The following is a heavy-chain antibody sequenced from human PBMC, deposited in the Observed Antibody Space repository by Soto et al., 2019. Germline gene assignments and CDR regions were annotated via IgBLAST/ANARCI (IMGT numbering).Heavy chain of an antibody. CDR1: GFTFSSYA. J-gene: IGHJ4*02. Sequence: GGSLRLSCAASGFTFSSYAMHWVRQAPGKGLEWVAVISYDGSNKYYADSVKGRFTISRDNSKNTLYLQMNSLRAEDTAVYYCARGTTVTLFIDYWGQGTLVTVSS. CDR3: ARGTTVTLFIDY. D-gene: IGHD4-17*01. CDR2: ISYDGSNK. V-gene: IGHV3-30-3*01.